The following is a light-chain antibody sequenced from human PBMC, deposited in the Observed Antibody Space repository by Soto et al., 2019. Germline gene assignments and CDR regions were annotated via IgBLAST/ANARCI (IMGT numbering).Light chain of an antibody. CDR2: GAS. CDR1: QSVSNNY. J-gene: IGKJ1*01. CDR3: QQYGSSPRT. Sequence: EIVMTQSPATLSVSPGERATLSCRASQSVSNNYLAWYQQKPGQAPRLLIYGASNRATGIPDRFSGSGSGTDFTLTISRLEPEDFAVYYCQQYGSSPRTFGQGTKVEIK. V-gene: IGKV3-20*01.